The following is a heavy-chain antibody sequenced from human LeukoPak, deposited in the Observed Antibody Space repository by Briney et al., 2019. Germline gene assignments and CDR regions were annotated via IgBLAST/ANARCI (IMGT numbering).Heavy chain of an antibody. V-gene: IGHV1-69*05. D-gene: IGHD3-22*01. CDR1: GYTFTSYA. J-gene: IGHJ4*02. CDR2: IIPIFGTA. Sequence: GASVKVSCKASGYTFTSYAISWVRQAPGQGLEWMGGIIPIFGTANYAQKFQGRVTITTDESTSTAYMELSSLRSEDTAVYYCARSYTDYYDSSGYYYGHWGQGTLVTVSS. CDR3: ARSYTDYYDSSGYYYGH.